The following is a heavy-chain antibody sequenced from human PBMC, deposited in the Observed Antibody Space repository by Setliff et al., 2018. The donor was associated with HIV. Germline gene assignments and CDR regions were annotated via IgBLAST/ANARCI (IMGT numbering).Heavy chain of an antibody. CDR1: GGSISSGTYY. V-gene: IGHV4-61*02. CDR2: IHTSGST. D-gene: IGHD3-22*01. Sequence: SETLSLTCTVSGGSISSGTYYWSWIRQPAGKGLEWIGRIHTSGSTNYNPSLKSRVSISVDASKNHFSLKLSSVTAADTALYYCAREGRFTYDSRSYLDYWGQGTLVTVSS. J-gene: IGHJ4*02. CDR3: AREGRFTYDSRSYLDY.